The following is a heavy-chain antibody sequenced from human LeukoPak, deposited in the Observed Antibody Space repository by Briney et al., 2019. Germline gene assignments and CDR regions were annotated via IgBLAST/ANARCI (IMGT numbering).Heavy chain of an antibody. Sequence: GGSLRLSCAASGFTVSSNYMSWVRQAPGKGLEWVSVLYSGGSTYYADSVKGRFTISRDNSKNTLYLQMNSLRAEDTAVYYCARSSVAAPRHKEYFQHWGQGTLVTVSS. CDR1: GFTVSSNY. CDR3: ARSSVAAPRHKEYFQH. V-gene: IGHV3-66*01. CDR2: LYSGGST. D-gene: IGHD6-6*01. J-gene: IGHJ1*01.